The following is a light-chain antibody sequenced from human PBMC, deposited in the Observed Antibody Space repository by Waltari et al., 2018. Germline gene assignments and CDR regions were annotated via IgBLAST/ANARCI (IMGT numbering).Light chain of an antibody. V-gene: IGLV2-11*01. CDR3: CSYAGSYTHVV. Sequence: QSALTQPRSVSGSPGQSVTIPCTGTSSDVGGYDYVSWYQHHLGKAPKLMICDVTKRPSGVPDRFSGSKSGNTASLTISGLQAEDEADYYCCSYAGSYTHVVFGGGTKLTVL. CDR1: SSDVGGYDY. J-gene: IGLJ2*01. CDR2: DVT.